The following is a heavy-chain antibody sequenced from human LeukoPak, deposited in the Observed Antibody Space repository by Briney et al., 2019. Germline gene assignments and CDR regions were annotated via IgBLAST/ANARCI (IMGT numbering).Heavy chain of an antibody. Sequence: PGGSLRLSCAASGFIFSSYAMHWVRQAPGKGLEYVSAITNNGGITYYANSVRGRFTISRDNSKNTLYLQMGSLRPEDMAVYYCARVGATAETANAFDIWGQGTIDTVSS. D-gene: IGHD1-26*01. CDR3: ARVGATAETANAFDI. J-gene: IGHJ3*02. CDR2: ITNNGGIT. V-gene: IGHV3-64*01. CDR1: GFIFSSYA.